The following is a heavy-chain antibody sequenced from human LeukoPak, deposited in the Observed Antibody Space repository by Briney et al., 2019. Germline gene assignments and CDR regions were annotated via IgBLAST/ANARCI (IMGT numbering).Heavy chain of an antibody. D-gene: IGHD3-3*01. CDR2: ISSSSSYI. Sequence: GSLRLSCAASGFTFSSYSMNWVRQAPGEGLEWVSSISSSSSYIYYADSVKGRFTISRDNAKNSLYLQMNSLRAEDTAVYYCARRLSTQTYYDFWSGYSYAFDIWGQGTMVTVSS. CDR3: ARRLSTQTYYDFWSGYSYAFDI. CDR1: GFTFSSYS. J-gene: IGHJ3*02. V-gene: IGHV3-21*01.